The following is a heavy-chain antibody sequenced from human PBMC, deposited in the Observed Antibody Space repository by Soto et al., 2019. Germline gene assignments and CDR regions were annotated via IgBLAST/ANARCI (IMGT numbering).Heavy chain of an antibody. CDR2: MNPNSGNT. V-gene: IGHV1-8*01. CDR3: ARGGSIGRMGSSGWYDY. Sequence: QVQLVQSGAEVKKPGASVKVSCKASGYTFTSYDINWVRQATGQGLEGMGWMNPNSGNTGYAQKFQGRVTMTRNTSISTAYMELSSLRSEDTAVYYCARGGSIGRMGSSGWYDYWGQGTLVTVSS. D-gene: IGHD6-19*01. CDR1: GYTFTSYD. J-gene: IGHJ4*02.